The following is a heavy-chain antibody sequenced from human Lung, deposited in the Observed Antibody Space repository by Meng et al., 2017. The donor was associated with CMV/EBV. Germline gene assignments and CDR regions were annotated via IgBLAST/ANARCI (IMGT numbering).Heavy chain of an antibody. CDR1: GFTFSTYA. Sequence: GGSLRLSCSASGFTFSTYAMHWVRQAPGKGLEWVALISFDGSSKYFADSVKGRFTISRDSSKNTLYLQMNTLRTEDTAIYFCAREGVYYEYWGKGTLVTVSS. V-gene: IGHV3-30-3*01. CDR2: ISFDGSSK. CDR3: AREGVYYEY. J-gene: IGHJ4*02. D-gene: IGHD3-16*01.